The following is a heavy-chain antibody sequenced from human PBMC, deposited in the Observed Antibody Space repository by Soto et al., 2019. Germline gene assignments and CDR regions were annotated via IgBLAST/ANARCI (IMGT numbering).Heavy chain of an antibody. D-gene: IGHD1-1*01. J-gene: IGHJ5*02. Sequence: QVQLVQSGAEVKKPGSSVKVSCKASGGTFSSYAISWVRQAPGQGLEWMGGIIPIFGTANYAQKFQGRVTITADESTSTAYMELSSLRSEDTAVYYCARGSELERRRSLPPRYNWFDPWGQGTLVTVSS. CDR1: GGTFSSYA. V-gene: IGHV1-69*01. CDR2: IIPIFGTA. CDR3: ARGSELERRRSLPPRYNWFDP.